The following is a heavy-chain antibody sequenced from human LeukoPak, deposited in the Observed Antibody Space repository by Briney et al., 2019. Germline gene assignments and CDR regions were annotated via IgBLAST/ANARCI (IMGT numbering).Heavy chain of an antibody. CDR2: ISSDGSST. J-gene: IGHJ4*02. CDR1: GITFSNYW. Sequence: PGGSLRLSCAAFGITFSNYWMRWVRHAPGKGRVWVSRISSDGSSTNYADSANGRFTISRDNAKNTLYLQMNSLRAEDTAVYYCAKGGGKVQDYWGQGTLVTVSS. V-gene: IGHV3-74*01. CDR3: AKGGGKVQDY. D-gene: IGHD4-23*01.